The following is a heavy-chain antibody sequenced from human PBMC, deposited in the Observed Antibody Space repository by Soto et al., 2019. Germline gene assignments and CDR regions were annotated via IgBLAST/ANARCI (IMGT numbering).Heavy chain of an antibody. J-gene: IGHJ4*02. V-gene: IGHV4-30-4*01. CDR1: GGSISSGDYY. CDR3: ARARSSIAARQVDY. D-gene: IGHD6-6*01. Sequence: SETLSLTCTVSGGSISSGDYYWSWIRQPPGKGLEWIGYIYYSGSTYYNPSLKSRVTISVDTSKNQFSLKLSSVTAADTAVYYCARARSSIAARQVDYWGQGTLVTVSS. CDR2: IYYSGST.